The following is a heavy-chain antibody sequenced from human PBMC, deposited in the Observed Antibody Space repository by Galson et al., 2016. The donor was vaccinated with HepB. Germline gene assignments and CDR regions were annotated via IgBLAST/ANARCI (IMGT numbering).Heavy chain of an antibody. D-gene: IGHD6-19*01. J-gene: IGHJ4*02. Sequence: SLRLSCAASGFTFSSYAMHWARQAPGKGLEYVSAISSNGGSTYYADSVKGRFTISRDNSKNTVYLQMNSLRAEDTALYYCAKDSPYSSGWSTYWGQGTLVTVSS. CDR3: AKDSPYSSGWSTY. CDR1: GFTFSSYA. CDR2: ISSNGGST. V-gene: IGHV3-64*04.